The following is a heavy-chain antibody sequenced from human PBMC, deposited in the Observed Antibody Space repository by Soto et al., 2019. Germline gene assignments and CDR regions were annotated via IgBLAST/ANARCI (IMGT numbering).Heavy chain of an antibody. D-gene: IGHD5-12*01. CDR2: INPNSGGT. CDR3: ARDSGYENDFDY. Sequence: ASVKVSCKASGYTFTGYYMHWVRQAPGQGLEWMGWINPNSGGTNYAQKFQGCVTLTRDTSISTAYMELSRLRSDDTAVYDCARDSGYENDFDYWGQGTLVTVSS. V-gene: IGHV1-2*04. J-gene: IGHJ4*02. CDR1: GYTFTGYY.